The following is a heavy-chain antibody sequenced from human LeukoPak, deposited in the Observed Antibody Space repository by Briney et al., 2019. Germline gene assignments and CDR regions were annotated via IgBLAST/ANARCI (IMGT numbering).Heavy chain of an antibody. CDR1: GGSIRSYD. J-gene: IGHJ4*02. V-gene: IGHV4-59*01. Sequence: SETLSLTCTVSGGSIRSYDWNWIRQPPGKGLEWMGYMYYSGNINYIPSLKSRVTISVDPSKNQFSLKLSSVTVADTAVYYCATDNSYGSGSYYTWGQGTLGTVSS. CDR2: MYYSGNI. D-gene: IGHD3-10*01. CDR3: ATDNSYGSGSYYT.